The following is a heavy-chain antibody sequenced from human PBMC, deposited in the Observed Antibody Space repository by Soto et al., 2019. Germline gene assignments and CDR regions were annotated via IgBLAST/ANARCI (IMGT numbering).Heavy chain of an antibody. CDR3: AKGGSGIMDV. V-gene: IGHV3-74*01. Sequence: EVQLVESGGGLVQPGGSLRLSCAASGFTFSSYWMHWVRQAPGKGLVWVSRINSDGSSTSYADSVKGRFTISRDNAKNTRYLQMNSMRAEDTAVYYCAKGGSGIMDVWGQGTTVTVSS. J-gene: IGHJ6*02. CDR2: INSDGSST. D-gene: IGHD3-10*01. CDR1: GFTFSSYW.